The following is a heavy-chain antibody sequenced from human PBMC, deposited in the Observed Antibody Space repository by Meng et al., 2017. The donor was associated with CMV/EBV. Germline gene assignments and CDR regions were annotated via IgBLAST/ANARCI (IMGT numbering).Heavy chain of an antibody. D-gene: IGHD2-15*01. CDR3: ASNSALYCSGGSCYSENYFDF. V-gene: IGHV3-30-3*01. CDR1: GFSFSDYP. J-gene: IGHJ4*02. CDR2: ISYDGSNK. Sequence: GGSLRLSCAASGFSFSDYPMHWVRQAPGKGLEWVAVISYDGSNKYYADSVKGRFTISRDNSKNTLYLQMNSLRAEDTAVYYCASNSALYCSGGSCYSENYFDFWGQGTLVTVSS.